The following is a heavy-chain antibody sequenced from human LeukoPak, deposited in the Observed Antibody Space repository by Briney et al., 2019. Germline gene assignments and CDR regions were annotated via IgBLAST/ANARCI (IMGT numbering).Heavy chain of an antibody. CDR2: IYYSGST. Sequence: PSETLSLTCTVSGGSISSYYWSWIRQPPGKGLEWIGYIYYSGSTNYNPSLKSRVTISVDTSKNQFSLKLSSVTAADTAVYYCATEGPLYSSGWYYFDYWGQGTLVTVSS. CDR1: GGSISSYY. J-gene: IGHJ4*02. V-gene: IGHV4-59*01. CDR3: ATEGPLYSSGWYYFDY. D-gene: IGHD6-19*01.